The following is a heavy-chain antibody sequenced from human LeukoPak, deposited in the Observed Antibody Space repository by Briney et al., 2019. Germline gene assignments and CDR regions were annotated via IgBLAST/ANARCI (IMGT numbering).Heavy chain of an antibody. CDR2: IYYSGST. CDR3: ARRKSERWFGEQAYTWDV. J-gene: IGHJ6*02. D-gene: IGHD3-10*01. CDR1: GGSISSGDYY. Sequence: PSETLSLTCTVSGGSISSGDYYWSWIRQPPGKGLEWIGYIYYSGSTYYNPSLKSRVTISVDTSKNQFSLKLSSVTAADTAVYYCARRKSERWFGEQAYTWDVWGQGTTVTVSS. V-gene: IGHV4-30-4*01.